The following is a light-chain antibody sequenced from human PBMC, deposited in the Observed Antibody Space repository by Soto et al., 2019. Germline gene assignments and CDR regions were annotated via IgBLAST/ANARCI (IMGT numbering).Light chain of an antibody. Sequence: EIVMTQSPATLSVSPGERAAISCRASQSVSSSLAWYQQKPGQAPRLLMYGASTRATGIPARFSGSGSGTEFTLTISSLQSEDFAVYYCQQYNNWPPITFGQGTRLEIK. V-gene: IGKV3D-15*01. CDR1: QSVSSS. CDR3: QQYNNWPPIT. J-gene: IGKJ5*01. CDR2: GAS.